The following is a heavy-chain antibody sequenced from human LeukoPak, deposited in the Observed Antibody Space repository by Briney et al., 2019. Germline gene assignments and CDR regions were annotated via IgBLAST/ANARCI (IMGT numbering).Heavy chain of an antibody. Sequence: ASVKVSCKASGYTFTSYGISWVRQAPGQELEWMGWISAYNGNTNYAQKLQGRVTMTTDTSTSTAYMELRSLRSDDTAVYYCARSLSGSYYGVYFDYWGQGTLVTVSS. CDR3: ARSLSGSYYGVYFDY. CDR2: ISAYNGNT. D-gene: IGHD1-26*01. V-gene: IGHV1-18*01. CDR1: GYTFTSYG. J-gene: IGHJ4*02.